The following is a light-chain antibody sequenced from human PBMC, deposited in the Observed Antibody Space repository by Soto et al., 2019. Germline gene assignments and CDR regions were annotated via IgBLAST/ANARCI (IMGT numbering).Light chain of an antibody. J-gene: IGKJ1*01. V-gene: IGKV1-5*03. CDR2: KAS. CDR3: QQYNRYWT. Sequence: DIQMTQSPSTLSASVRDRVTITCRASQSISSWLAWYQQKPGKAPKLLIYKASSLESGVPSRFSGSGSGTEFPLTISSLQPDDFATYYCQQYNRYWTFGQGTKVEIK. CDR1: QSISSW.